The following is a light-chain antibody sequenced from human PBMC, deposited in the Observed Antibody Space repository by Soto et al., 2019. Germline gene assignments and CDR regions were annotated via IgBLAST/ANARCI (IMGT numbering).Light chain of an antibody. CDR1: QSVSSS. CDR2: SGY. CDR3: QQRYSWLRV. Sequence: FVVTQSPDPLSLSPGERATLSCRASQSVSSSVAWYQHKPGQSPRRVIYSGYNRATGIPARFSGSGSGTVFPLTISGLEVDDFVIYYCQQRYSWLRVFGQGTKVEVK. J-gene: IGKJ1*01. V-gene: IGKV3-11*01.